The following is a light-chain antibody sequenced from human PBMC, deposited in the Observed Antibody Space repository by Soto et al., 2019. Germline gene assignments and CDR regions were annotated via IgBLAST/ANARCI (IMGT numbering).Light chain of an antibody. Sequence: EIVMTQSPATLSVSPGERATLSCRASQSVSSNLAWYQQKPGQAPRLLIYGASTRATGIPARFSGSKSGKQFTLTISSLQSEDLAVYYCQQYNNWPPTFGQGTRLEIK. V-gene: IGKV3-15*01. J-gene: IGKJ5*01. CDR2: GAS. CDR3: QQYNNWPPT. CDR1: QSVSSN.